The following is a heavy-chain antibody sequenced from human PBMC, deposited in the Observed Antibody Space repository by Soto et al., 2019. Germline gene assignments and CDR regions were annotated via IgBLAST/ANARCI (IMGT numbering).Heavy chain of an antibody. CDR1: GGSISSGGYY. CDR3: ARVPYYYGSGSYYTPPYYFDY. J-gene: IGHJ4*02. Sequence: SETLSLTCTVSGGSISSGGYYWSWIRQHPGKGLEWIGYIYYSGSTYYNPSLKSRVTISVDTSKNQFSLKLSSVTAADTAVYYCARVPYYYGSGSYYTPPYYFDYWGQGTLVTVSS. V-gene: IGHV4-31*03. CDR2: IYYSGST. D-gene: IGHD3-10*01.